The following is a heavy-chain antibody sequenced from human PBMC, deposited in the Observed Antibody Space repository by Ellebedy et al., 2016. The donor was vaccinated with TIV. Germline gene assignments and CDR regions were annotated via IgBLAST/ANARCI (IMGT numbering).Heavy chain of an antibody. V-gene: IGHV3-74*01. CDR2: INSDGSST. D-gene: IGHD2-2*01. J-gene: IGHJ6*02. CDR1: GFAFSSYW. Sequence: PGGSLRLSCAASGFAFSSYWMHWVRQAPGKGLVWVARINSDGSSTSYAASVKCRFTISRDNAKNTLYLQMNILRAEDTAVYYCARDNIVVVPAAQTYNYYGMDVWGQGTTVTVSS. CDR3: ARDNIVVVPAAQTYNYYGMDV.